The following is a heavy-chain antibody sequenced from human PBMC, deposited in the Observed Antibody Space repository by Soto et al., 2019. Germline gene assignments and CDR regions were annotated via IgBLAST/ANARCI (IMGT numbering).Heavy chain of an antibody. CDR3: TREGSSGWEDAFDI. V-gene: IGHV3-49*03. CDR1: GFTFGDYA. J-gene: IGHJ3*02. CDR2: IRSKAYGGTT. D-gene: IGHD6-19*01. Sequence: GGSLRLSCTASGFTFGDYAMSWFRQAPGKGLEWVGFIRSKAYGGTTEYAASVKGRFTISRDDSKSIAYLQMNSLKTEDTAVYYCTREGSSGWEDAFDIWGQGTMVTVSS.